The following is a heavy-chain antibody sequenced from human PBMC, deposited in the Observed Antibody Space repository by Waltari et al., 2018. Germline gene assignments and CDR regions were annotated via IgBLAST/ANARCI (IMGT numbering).Heavy chain of an antibody. CDR1: GFTFSSYA. CDR2: ISYDGSNK. D-gene: IGHD4-17*01. J-gene: IGHJ3*02. Sequence: QVQLVESGGGVVQPGRSLRLSCAASGFTFSSYAMHWVRQAPGKGLEWVAVISYDGSNKYYADSVKGRFTISRDNSKNTLYLQMNSLRAEDTAVYYCARDRTVTTDLAAFDIWGQGTMVTVSS. V-gene: IGHV3-30-3*01. CDR3: ARDRTVTTDLAAFDI.